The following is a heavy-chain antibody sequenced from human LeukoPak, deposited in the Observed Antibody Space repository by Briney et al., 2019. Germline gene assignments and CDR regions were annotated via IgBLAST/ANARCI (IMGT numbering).Heavy chain of an antibody. CDR3: ARATYYDFWSGLDY. J-gene: IGHJ4*02. CDR2: ISYDGSNK. D-gene: IGHD3-3*01. Sequence: GGSLRLSCAASGFTFSSYAMSWVRQAPGKGLEWVAVISYDGSNKYYADSVKGRFTISRDNSKNTLYLQMNSLRAEDTAVYYCARATYYDFWSGLDYWGQGTLVTVSS. V-gene: IGHV3-30-3*01. CDR1: GFTFSSYA.